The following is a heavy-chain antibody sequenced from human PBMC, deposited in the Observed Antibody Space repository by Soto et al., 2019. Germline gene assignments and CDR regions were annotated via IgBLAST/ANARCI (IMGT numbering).Heavy chain of an antibody. CDR3: ARGDSGSSSFRYGMDV. CDR1: GFTFSSYG. J-gene: IGHJ6*02. D-gene: IGHD6-6*01. V-gene: IGHV3-33*01. CDR2: IWYDGSNK. Sequence: GGSLRLSCAASGFTFSSYGMHWVRQAPGKGLEWVAVIWYDGSNKYYADSVKGRFTISRDNSKNTLYLQMNSLRAEDTAVYYCARGDSGSSSFRYGMDVWGQGTTVTVSS.